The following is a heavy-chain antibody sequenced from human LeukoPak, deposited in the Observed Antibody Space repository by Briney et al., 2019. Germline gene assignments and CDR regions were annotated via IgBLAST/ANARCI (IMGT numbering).Heavy chain of an antibody. V-gene: IGHV4-39*01. CDR1: GGSISSSSYY. D-gene: IGHD5-18*01. CDR2: IYYSGST. CDR3: ARHPGRYSYGIDY. J-gene: IGHJ4*02. Sequence: SETLSLTCTVSGGSISSSSYYWGWIRQPPGKGLEWIGSIYYSGSTYYNPSLKSRVTISVDTSKNQFSLKLSSVTAADTAVYYCARHPGRYSYGIDYWGQGTLVTVSS.